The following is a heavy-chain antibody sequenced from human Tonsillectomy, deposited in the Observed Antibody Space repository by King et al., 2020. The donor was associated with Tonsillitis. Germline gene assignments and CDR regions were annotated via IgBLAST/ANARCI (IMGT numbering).Heavy chain of an antibody. D-gene: IGHD3-22*01. CDR3: AACDSAGYYGGFDY. J-gene: IGHJ4*02. Sequence: VQLVESGGGVVQPGTSLRLSCAASRFTFSSYSMHWVRQAPGKGLEWVAVISYDGSNKYYADSVKGRFTISRDNSKNTLYLQMNSLRPEDTAVYYCAACDSAGYYGGFDYWGQGTLVTVSS. CDR2: ISYDGSNK. CDR1: RFTFSSYS. V-gene: IGHV3-30-3*01.